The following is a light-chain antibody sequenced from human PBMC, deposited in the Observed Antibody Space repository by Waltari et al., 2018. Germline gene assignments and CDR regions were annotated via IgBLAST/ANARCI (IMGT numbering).Light chain of an antibody. V-gene: IGKV3-15*01. CDR2: GAS. Sequence: EIVMTQSPATLSVSPGERATLSCRASQRVSSNLAWYQQKPGQAPRPLIYGASTRATGIPARFSGSGSGTEFTLTISSLQSEDFAVYYCQQYNNWPPLYTFGQGTKLEIK. CDR3: QQYNNWPPLYT. J-gene: IGKJ2*01. CDR1: QRVSSN.